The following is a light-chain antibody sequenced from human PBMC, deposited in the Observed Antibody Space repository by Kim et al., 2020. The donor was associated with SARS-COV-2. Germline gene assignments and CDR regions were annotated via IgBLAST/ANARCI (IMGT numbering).Light chain of an antibody. CDR1: SSSY. Sequence: SSSYFAWYQQKPGQPPRLVIYGASSRAAGIPDRFSGSGSGTDFTLTISRLEPEDFAVYYCQHYGSSLFTFGGGTKVEIK. CDR2: GAS. V-gene: IGKV3-20*01. CDR3: QHYGSSLFT. J-gene: IGKJ4*01.